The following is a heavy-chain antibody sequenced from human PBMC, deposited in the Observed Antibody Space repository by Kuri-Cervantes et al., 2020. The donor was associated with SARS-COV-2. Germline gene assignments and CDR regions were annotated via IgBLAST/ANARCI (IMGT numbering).Heavy chain of an antibody. V-gene: IGHV2-5*01. CDR1: GFSLSISGVG. J-gene: IGHJ1*01. CDR3: AHTQLGYCSSTSCYISAEYFQH. D-gene: IGHD2-2*02. Sequence: SGPTLVKPTQTLTLTCTFSGFSLSISGVGVGWIRQPPGKALEWLALIYWNDDKRYSPSLKSRLTITKDTSKNQVVLTMTNMDPVDTATYYCAHTQLGYCSSTSCYISAEYFQHWGQGTLVTVSS. CDR2: IYWNDDK.